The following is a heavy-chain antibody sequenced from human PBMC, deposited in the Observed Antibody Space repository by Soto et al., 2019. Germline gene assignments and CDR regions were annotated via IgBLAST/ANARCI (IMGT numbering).Heavy chain of an antibody. Sequence: QVQLLQSEAEVKKPGASVKVSCKASGYTFTNYGIIWLRQAPGQGLEWMGWINPYNGNTNYAQRVQGRVTMTTDTSTSTAYMELRSLRADDTAVYYCARVPTDSSGYYKYYFDCGGQGTLVTVSS. V-gene: IGHV1-18*04. CDR2: INPYNGNT. D-gene: IGHD3-22*01. CDR3: ARVPTDSSGYYKYYFDC. J-gene: IGHJ4*02. CDR1: GYTFTNYG.